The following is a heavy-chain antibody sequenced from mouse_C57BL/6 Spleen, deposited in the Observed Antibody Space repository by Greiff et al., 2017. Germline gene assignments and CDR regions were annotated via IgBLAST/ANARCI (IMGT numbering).Heavy chain of an antibody. V-gene: IGHV3-1*01. CDR2: ISYSGST. D-gene: IGHD1-1*01. J-gene: IGHJ3*01. CDR1: GYSITSGYD. CDR3: ARGTHYGSSSWFAY. Sequence: VQLQQPGPGMVKPSQSLSLTCTVTGYSITSGYDWHWIRHFPGNKLEWMGYISYSGSTNYNPSLKSRISITHDTSKNHFFLKLNSVTTEDTATYYCARGTHYGSSSWFAYWGQGTLVTVSA.